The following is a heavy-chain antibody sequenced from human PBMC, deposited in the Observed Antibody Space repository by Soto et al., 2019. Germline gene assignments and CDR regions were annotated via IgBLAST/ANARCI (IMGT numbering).Heavy chain of an antibody. Sequence: QVQLVQSGAEVESPGSSVKVSCKTSGGTTSSYTIGWVRQAPGQGLEWMGNIVPIINKIDYAQKFQGRVTITADKSTRTVYMEADSLRSEYTAVYCCAPRTGNWNTIADWGQGTLVTVSS. CDR2: IVPIINKI. D-gene: IGHD1-1*01. V-gene: IGHV1-69*02. J-gene: IGHJ4*02. CDR3: APRTGNWNTIAD. CDR1: GGTTSSYT.